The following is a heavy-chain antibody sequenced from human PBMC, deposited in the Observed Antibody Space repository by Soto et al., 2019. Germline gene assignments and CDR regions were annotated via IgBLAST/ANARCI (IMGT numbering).Heavy chain of an antibody. CDR1: GFTFSSYG. D-gene: IGHD2-15*01. J-gene: IGHJ4*02. CDR3: ARGPCSGGSCYSTFFDY. Sequence: PGGSLRLSCAASGFTFSSYGMHWVRQAPGKGLEWVAVIWYDGSNKHYADSVKGRFTISRDNSKNTLYLQMNSLRAEDTAVYYCARGPCSGGSCYSTFFDYWGQGTLVTVSS. CDR2: IWYDGSNK. V-gene: IGHV3-33*01.